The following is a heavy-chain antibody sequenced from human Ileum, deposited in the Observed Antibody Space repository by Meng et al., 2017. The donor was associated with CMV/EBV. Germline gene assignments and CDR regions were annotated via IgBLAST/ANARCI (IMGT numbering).Heavy chain of an antibody. CDR2: INSNSHYI. Sequence: GEFLKISCVASGYNFGGYSMNWVRQRPGKGLEWVSSINSNSHYIYYADSVEGRFTISRDNAKNSLYLQMKSLSVEDTAVYYCARDNDFANSYWGQGTPVTVSS. J-gene: IGHJ4*02. D-gene: IGHD4/OR15-4a*01. V-gene: IGHV3-21*01. CDR3: ARDNDFANSY. CDR1: GYNFGGYS.